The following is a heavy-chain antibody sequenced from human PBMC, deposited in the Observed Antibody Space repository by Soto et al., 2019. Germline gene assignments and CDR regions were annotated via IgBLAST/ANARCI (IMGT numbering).Heavy chain of an antibody. CDR3: AKDRLAFGGVIVSMDV. D-gene: IGHD3-16*02. Sequence: GGSLRLSCASSGFTFSSYGMHWVRQAPGKGLEWVAVISYDGSNKYYADSVKGRFTISRDNSKNTLYLQMNSLRAEDTAVYYCAKDRLAFGGVIVSMDVWGQGTTVTVSS. CDR1: GFTFSSYG. CDR2: ISYDGSNK. J-gene: IGHJ6*02. V-gene: IGHV3-30*18.